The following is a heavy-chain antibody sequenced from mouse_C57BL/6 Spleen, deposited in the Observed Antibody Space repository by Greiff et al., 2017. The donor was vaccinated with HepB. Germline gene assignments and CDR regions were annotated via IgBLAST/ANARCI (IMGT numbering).Heavy chain of an antibody. J-gene: IGHJ2*01. Sequence: QVQLQQSGAELVKPGASVKISCKASGYAFSSYWMNWVKQRPGKGLERIGQIYPGDGDTNYNGKFKGKATLTADKSSSTAYTQLSSLTSEDSAVYFCARCGYSKGYYFDYWGQGTTLTVSS. CDR1: GYAFSSYW. CDR3: ARCGYSKGYYFDY. V-gene: IGHV1-80*01. D-gene: IGHD2-5*01. CDR2: IYPGDGDT.